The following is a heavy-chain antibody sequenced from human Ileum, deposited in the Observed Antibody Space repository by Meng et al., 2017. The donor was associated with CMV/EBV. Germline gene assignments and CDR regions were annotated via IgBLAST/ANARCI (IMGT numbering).Heavy chain of an antibody. J-gene: IGHJ4*02. CDR1: GDSVSSNRVA. CDR2: TYYRSKWYN. V-gene: IGHV6-1*01. Sequence: QLHLQQSGPGLVQPSQTLSLTCAISGDSVSSNRVAWNWIRQSPWRGLELLGRTYYRSKWYNEYAVSVKSRITINSDTSKNQFSLQLNSVTPEDTAVYYCVRATDGASDYWGQGTLVTVSS. D-gene: IGHD1-1*01. CDR3: VRATDGASDY.